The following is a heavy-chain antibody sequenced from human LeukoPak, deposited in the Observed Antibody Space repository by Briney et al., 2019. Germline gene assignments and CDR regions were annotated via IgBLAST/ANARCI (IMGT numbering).Heavy chain of an antibody. Sequence: ASVKVSCKASGGTFSSYAISWVRQAPGQGLEWMGGIIPIFGTANYAQKFQGRVTITADKSTSTAYMELSSLRSEDTAVYYCARTEWEPPYYFDYWGQGTLVTVSS. D-gene: IGHD1-26*01. V-gene: IGHV1-69*06. J-gene: IGHJ4*02. CDR2: IIPIFGTA. CDR3: ARTEWEPPYYFDY. CDR1: GGTFSSYA.